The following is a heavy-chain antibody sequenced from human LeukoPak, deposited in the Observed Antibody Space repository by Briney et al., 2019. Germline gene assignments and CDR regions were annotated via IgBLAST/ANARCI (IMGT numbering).Heavy chain of an antibody. Sequence: GGSLRLSCAASGFTFSSYAMSWVRQAPGKGLEWVSAISGSGGSTYYADSVKGRFTISRDNSKNTLYLQMNSLRAEDTAVYYCVSALSSGWTGGPFDYWGQGTLVTVSS. CDR1: GFTFSSYA. CDR2: ISGSGGST. V-gene: IGHV3-23*01. CDR3: VSALSSGWTGGPFDY. J-gene: IGHJ4*02. D-gene: IGHD6-19*01.